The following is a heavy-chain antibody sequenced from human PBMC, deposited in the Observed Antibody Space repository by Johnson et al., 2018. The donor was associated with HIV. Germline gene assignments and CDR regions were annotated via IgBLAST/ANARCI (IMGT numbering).Heavy chain of an antibody. CDR1: GFTFSSYG. V-gene: IGHV3-30*02. CDR3: AKGERYYNCWGGYHDAFDI. J-gene: IGHJ3*02. CDR2: IRYDGSNK. Sequence: VQLVESGGGVVQPGGSLRLSCAASGFTFSSYGMHWVRQTPGKGLEWVAFIRYDGSNKYYADSVKGRFTISRDNSKNTLYLQMNSLRAEDTAVYYCAKGERYYNCWGGYHDAFDIWGQGTMVTVSS. D-gene: IGHD3-3*01.